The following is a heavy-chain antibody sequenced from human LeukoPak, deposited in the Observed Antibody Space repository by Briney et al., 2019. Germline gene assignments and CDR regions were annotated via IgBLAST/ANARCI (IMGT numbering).Heavy chain of an antibody. Sequence: GGSLRLSCAASGFTFSSYAMTWVRQAPGKGLQWVSAVSGSGGSTYYADSVKGRFTISRDNSKNTLYLQMNTPRAEGTAVYYCAREYGSGSYYYDYWGQGTLVTVSS. J-gene: IGHJ4*02. V-gene: IGHV3-23*01. D-gene: IGHD3-10*01. CDR1: GFTFSSYA. CDR2: VSGSGGST. CDR3: AREYGSGSYYYDY.